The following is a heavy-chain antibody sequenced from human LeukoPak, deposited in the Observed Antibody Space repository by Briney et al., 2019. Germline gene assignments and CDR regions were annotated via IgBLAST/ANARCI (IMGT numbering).Heavy chain of an antibody. Sequence: PGRSLRLSCAASGFNFFTYGMHWVRQAPGKGLEWVAVIWYDGSNKYYADSVKGRFTISRDNSKSTLSLQMNSLRAEDTAVYYCAREGKQVDITDWGQGTLVTVSS. CDR3: AREGKQVDITD. J-gene: IGHJ4*02. CDR2: IWYDGSNK. V-gene: IGHV3-33*01. CDR1: GFNFFTYG. D-gene: IGHD1-14*01.